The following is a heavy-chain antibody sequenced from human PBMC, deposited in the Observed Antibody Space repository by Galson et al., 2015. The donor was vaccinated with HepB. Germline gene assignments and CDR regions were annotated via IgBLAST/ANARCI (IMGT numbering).Heavy chain of an antibody. J-gene: IGHJ4*02. CDR2: ISWNSGSI. CDR1: GFTFDDYA. Sequence: SLRLSCAASGFTFDDYAMHWVRQAPGKGLEWVSGISWNSGSIGYADSVKGRFTISRDNAKNSLYLQMNSLRAEDTALYYCATLPQDRYRFRLGDDYWGQGTLVTVSS. V-gene: IGHV3-9*01. CDR3: ATLPQDRYRFRLGDDY. D-gene: IGHD3-16*02.